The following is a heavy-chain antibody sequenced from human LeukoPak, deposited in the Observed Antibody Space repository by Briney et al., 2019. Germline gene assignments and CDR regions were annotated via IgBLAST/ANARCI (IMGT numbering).Heavy chain of an antibody. V-gene: IGHV4-4*02. J-gene: IGHJ4*02. Sequence: PSETLSLTCAVSGGSISSSNWWSWVRQPPGKGLEWIGEIYHSGSTNYNPSLKSRVTISVDKSKNQFSLKLSSVTAADTAVYYCATLAVAGRSYFDYWGQGTLVTVSS. CDR3: ATLAVAGRSYFDY. CDR1: GGSISSSNW. D-gene: IGHD6-19*01. CDR2: IYHSGST.